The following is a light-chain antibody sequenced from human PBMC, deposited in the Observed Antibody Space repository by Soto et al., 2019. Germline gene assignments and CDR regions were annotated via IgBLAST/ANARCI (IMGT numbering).Light chain of an antibody. CDR3: LQHNTYPYT. CDR2: VAS. Sequence: IQMTQSPSSLSASVGDTVTVTCRASQGIRNYLNWFQQKPGKAPKRLISVASTLQSGVPSRFSGSGSGTEFTLTISSLQPEDSATYYCLQHNTYPYTFGQGTKWIS. J-gene: IGKJ2*01. CDR1: QGIRNY. V-gene: IGKV1-17*01.